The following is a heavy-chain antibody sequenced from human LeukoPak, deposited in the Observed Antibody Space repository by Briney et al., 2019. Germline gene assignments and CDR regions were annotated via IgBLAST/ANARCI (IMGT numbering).Heavy chain of an antibody. CDR3: ARAGGCSSTSCQWLRYIDRYRTYYFDY. CDR1: GDSVSSNSAA. Sequence: SQTLSLTCAISGDSVSSNSAAWNWIRQSPSRGLEWLGRTYYRSKWYNDCAVSVKSRLTINPDTSKNQFSLQLNSVTPEDTAVYYCARAGGCSSTSCQWLRYIDRYRTYYFDYWGQGTLVTVSS. D-gene: IGHD2-2*01. V-gene: IGHV6-1*01. J-gene: IGHJ4*02. CDR2: TYYRSKWYN.